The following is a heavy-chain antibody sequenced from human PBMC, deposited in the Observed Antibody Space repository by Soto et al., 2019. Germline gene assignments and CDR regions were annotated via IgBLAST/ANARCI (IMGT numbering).Heavy chain of an antibody. CDR2: INHSGST. J-gene: IGHJ4*02. D-gene: IGHD4-17*01. CDR1: WGAFCGFY. CDR3: ARGMTIDY. V-gene: IGHV4-34*01. Sequence: TPSPTLPFYWGAFCGFYWSWIRQPPGKGLEWIGEINHSGSTNYNPSLKSRVTISVDTSKNQFSLKLSSVTAADTAVYYCARGMTIDYWGQGTLVTVSS.